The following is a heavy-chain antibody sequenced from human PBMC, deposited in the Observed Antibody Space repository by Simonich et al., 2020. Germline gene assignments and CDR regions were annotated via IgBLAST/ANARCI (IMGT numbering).Heavy chain of an antibody. Sequence: EVQLVESGGGLFKPGGSLRLSCAASGFTFSSYWMSWVRQGTGKGLDWVANIKQDGREKYDVDSVKCRVTISRDNAKNSLYLQMNSLRAEDTAVYYCARDREVYGSGSYYNYWGQGTLVTVSS. CDR3: ARDREVYGSGSYYNY. CDR2: IKQDGREK. V-gene: IGHV3-7*01. J-gene: IGHJ4*02. CDR1: GFTFSSYW. D-gene: IGHD3-10*01.